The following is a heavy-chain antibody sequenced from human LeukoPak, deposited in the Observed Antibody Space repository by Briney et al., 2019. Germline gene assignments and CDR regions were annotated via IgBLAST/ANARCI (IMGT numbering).Heavy chain of an antibody. CDR2: IYWNNDN. Sequence: SGPTLVNPTQTLTLTCTFSGFSLSTSGVGVGWIRQPPGKALEWLALIYWNNDNRYSPSLKSRLTIAKDTSKNQVVLTMTNMDPVDTGTYFCAHYGDYRFLYYFDYWGQGTLVTVSS. CDR1: GFSLSTSGVG. CDR3: AHYGDYRFLYYFDY. J-gene: IGHJ4*02. V-gene: IGHV2-5*01. D-gene: IGHD4-17*01.